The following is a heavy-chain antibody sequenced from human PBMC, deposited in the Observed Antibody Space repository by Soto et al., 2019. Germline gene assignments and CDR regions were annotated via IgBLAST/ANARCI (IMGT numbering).Heavy chain of an antibody. Sequence: EVQLVESGGGLVQPGGSLRLSCAVSGFTFDEYAMHWVRQAPGKGLVWVSGISWNSGSVGYANSVKGRFTISRDNAKNSLYLQMNSLRAEDTALYYCAKDTLYGGNYYYYYMDVWGKGTAVTVSS. J-gene: IGHJ6*03. CDR2: ISWNSGSV. D-gene: IGHD4-17*01. CDR1: GFTFDEYA. V-gene: IGHV3-9*01. CDR3: AKDTLYGGNYYYYYMDV.